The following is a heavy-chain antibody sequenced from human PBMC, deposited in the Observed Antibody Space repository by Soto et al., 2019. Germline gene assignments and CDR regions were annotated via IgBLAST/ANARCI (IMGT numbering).Heavy chain of an antibody. CDR2: ISYDGSNK. J-gene: IGHJ6*02. D-gene: IGHD2-15*01. Sequence: QVQLVESGGGVVQPGRSLRLSCAASGFTFSSYAMHWVRQAPGKGLEWVAVISYDGSNKYYADSVKGRFTISRDNSKNTLYLQMNSLRAEDTAVYYCARALEVVVVAATPYFYYYGMDVWGQGTTVTVSS. CDR3: ARALEVVVVAATPYFYYYGMDV. CDR1: GFTFSSYA. V-gene: IGHV3-30-3*01.